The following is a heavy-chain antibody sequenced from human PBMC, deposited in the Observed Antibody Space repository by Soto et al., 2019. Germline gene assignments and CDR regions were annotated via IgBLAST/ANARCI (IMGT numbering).Heavy chain of an antibody. Sequence: PGGSLRLSGAASGLTFSRSAMSWVRQAPGKGLEWVSAISGDGGSTHYADSVRGRFTISRDNSKNTLYLQMNSLRAEDTAIYYCAKNEVHYYYYYMDVWGKGTTVTVSS. J-gene: IGHJ6*03. CDR2: ISGDGGST. CDR1: GLTFSRSA. CDR3: AKNEVHYYYYYMDV. V-gene: IGHV3-23*01. D-gene: IGHD1-1*01.